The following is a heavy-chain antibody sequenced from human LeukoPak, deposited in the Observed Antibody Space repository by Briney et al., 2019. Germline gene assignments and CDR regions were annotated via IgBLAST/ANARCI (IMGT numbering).Heavy chain of an antibody. CDR3: AKRSGSYFSYFDY. Sequence: GGSLRLSCAASGFTFSSYGMSWVRQAPGKGLEWVSAISGSGGSTYYADSVKGRFTISRDNSKNTLYLQMNSLRAEDTAVYYCAKRSGSYFSYFDYWGQGTLVTVSS. J-gene: IGHJ4*02. CDR2: ISGSGGST. D-gene: IGHD1-26*01. CDR1: GFTFSSYG. V-gene: IGHV3-23*01.